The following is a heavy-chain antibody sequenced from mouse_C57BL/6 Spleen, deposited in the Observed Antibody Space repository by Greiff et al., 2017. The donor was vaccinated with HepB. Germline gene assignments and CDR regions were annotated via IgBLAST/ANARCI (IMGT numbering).Heavy chain of an antibody. CDR2: IWRGGST. Sequence: QVQLKESGPGLVQPSQSLSITCTVSGFSLTSYGVHWVRQSPGKGLEWLGVIWRGGSTDYNAAFMSRLSITKDNSKSKVFWKMNSLQADDTAIYYCAKNEELHTLGAYWGQGTLVTVAA. J-gene: IGHJ3*01. CDR1: GFSLTSYG. CDR3: AKNEELHTLGAY. V-gene: IGHV2-5*01. D-gene: IGHD5-5*01.